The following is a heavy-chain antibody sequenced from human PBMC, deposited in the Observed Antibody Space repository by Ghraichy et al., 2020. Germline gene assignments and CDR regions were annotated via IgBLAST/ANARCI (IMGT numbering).Heavy chain of an antibody. CDR3: ARGGDSDYLLY. Sequence: SETLSLTCAVYGGTFSDVYWNWIRQAPGKGLEWIGEISQIGRANYNPSLESRVSISMDTSKKQFSLELRSLAAADTAVYFCARGGDSDYLLYWGQGSLVTVSS. J-gene: IGHJ4*02. D-gene: IGHD4-11*01. CDR2: ISQIGRA. V-gene: IGHV4-34*01. CDR1: GGTFSDVY.